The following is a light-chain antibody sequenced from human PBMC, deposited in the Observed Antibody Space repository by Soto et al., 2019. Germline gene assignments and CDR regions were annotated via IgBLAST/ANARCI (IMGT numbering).Light chain of an antibody. CDR3: PQYSTWVT. CDR2: DAS. V-gene: IGKV3-15*01. CDR1: QTITSN. Sequence: EIVMTQSPVTLSLSPGDTATLSCRASQTITSNLAWYQQKPGQPPRLLIYDASTRATGLPARFSGSGSGTEFTLTISNLQSEDFAVYYCPQYSTWVTFGGGTQLEIE. J-gene: IGKJ4*01.